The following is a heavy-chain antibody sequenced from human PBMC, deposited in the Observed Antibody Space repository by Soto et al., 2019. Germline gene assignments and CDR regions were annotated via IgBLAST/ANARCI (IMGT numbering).Heavy chain of an antibody. CDR1: GFTVSSNY. CDR2: IYSGGST. CDR3: ARDPKFYYGSGSYSGYYYYGMDV. Sequence: GGSLRLSCAASGFTVSSNYMSWVRQAPGKGLEWFSVIYSGGSTYYADSVKGRFTISRDNSKNTLYLQMNSLRAEDTAVYYCARDPKFYYGSGSYSGYYYYGMDVWGQGTTVTVYS. V-gene: IGHV3-53*01. D-gene: IGHD3-10*01. J-gene: IGHJ6*02.